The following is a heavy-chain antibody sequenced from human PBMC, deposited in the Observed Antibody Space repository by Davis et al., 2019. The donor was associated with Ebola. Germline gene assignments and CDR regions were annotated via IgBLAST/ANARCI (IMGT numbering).Heavy chain of an antibody. J-gene: IGHJ6*02. CDR3: ARDSRGENYYYGMDV. CDR1: GFTFSSYG. D-gene: IGHD3-16*01. V-gene: IGHV3-33*01. CDR2: IWYDGSNK. Sequence: PGGSLRLSCAASGFTFSSYGMHWVRQAPGKGLEWVAVIWYDGSNKYYADSVKGRFTISRDNSKNTLYLQMNSLRAEDTAVYYCARDSRGENYYYGMDVWGQGTTVTVSS.